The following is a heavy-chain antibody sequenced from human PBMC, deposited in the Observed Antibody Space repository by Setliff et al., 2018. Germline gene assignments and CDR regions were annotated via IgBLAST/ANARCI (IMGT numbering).Heavy chain of an antibody. CDR1: GYTFTDYY. V-gene: IGHV1-46*01. Sequence: ASVKVSCKASGYTFTDYYMHWVQQAPGKGLEWMGIINPNGGSTSYAQTFQGRVTMTRDTYTSTVYMELSSLRSEDTAVYYCVRAPPNCSGGSCYYMDVWAKGTTVTVSS. CDR3: VRAPPNCSGGSCYYMDV. D-gene: IGHD2-15*01. J-gene: IGHJ6*03. CDR2: INPNGGST.